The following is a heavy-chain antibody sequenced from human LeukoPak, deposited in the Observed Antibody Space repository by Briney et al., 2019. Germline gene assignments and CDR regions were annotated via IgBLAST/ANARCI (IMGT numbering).Heavy chain of an antibody. V-gene: IGHV1-18*01. D-gene: IGHD3-9*01. CDR3: ARVYYDILTGWNAFDI. CDR1: GYTFTSYG. J-gene: IGHJ3*02. CDR2: ISAYNGNT. Sequence: ASVKVSCKASGYTFTSYGISWVRQAPGQGLEWMGWISAYNGNTNYAQKLQGRVTMTTDTSTSTAYMELRSLRSDDTAVYYCARVYYDILTGWNAFDIWGQGTMVTVSS.